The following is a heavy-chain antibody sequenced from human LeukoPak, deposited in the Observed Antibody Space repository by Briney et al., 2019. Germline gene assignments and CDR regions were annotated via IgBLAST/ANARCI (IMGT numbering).Heavy chain of an antibody. CDR2: IYPGDSDI. Sequence: GESLKISCQGSGYRFTNYWIGWVRQMPGKGLEWMGIIYPGDSDIRYSPSFQGQVTISADKSISTAYLQWSSLKASDTATYYCARPRDYGGNYYFDYWGQGTQVTVSS. J-gene: IGHJ4*02. CDR3: ARPRDYGGNYYFDY. V-gene: IGHV5-51*01. D-gene: IGHD4-23*01. CDR1: GYRFTNYW.